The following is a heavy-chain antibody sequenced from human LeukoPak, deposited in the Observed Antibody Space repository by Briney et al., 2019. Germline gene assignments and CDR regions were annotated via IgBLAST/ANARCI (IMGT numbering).Heavy chain of an antibody. CDR3: ARYDYVWGSYRSYYFDY. D-gene: IGHD3-16*02. CDR2: IYYSGST. J-gene: IGHJ4*02. CDR1: GGSISSGGYY. Sequence: SETLSLACTVSGGSISSGGYYWSWIRQHPGKGLVWIGYIYYSGSTYYNPSLKSRVTISVDTSKNQFSLKLCSVTAADTAVYYCARYDYVWGSYRSYYFDYWGQGTLVTVSS. V-gene: IGHV4-31*03.